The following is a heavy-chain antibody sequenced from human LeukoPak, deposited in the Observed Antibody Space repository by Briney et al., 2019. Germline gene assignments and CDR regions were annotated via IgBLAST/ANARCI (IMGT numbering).Heavy chain of an antibody. J-gene: IGHJ6*02. CDR2: IYYSGST. CDR1: GGSISSYY. V-gene: IGHV4-59*12. Sequence: SETLSLTCTVSGGSISSYYWSWIRQPPGKGLEWIGYIYYSGSTNYNPSLKSRVTISVNTSKNQFSLKLSSVTAADTAVYYCARSESIAVAGTHSYYYGMDVWGQGTTVTVSS. CDR3: ARSESIAVAGTHSYYYGMDV. D-gene: IGHD6-19*01.